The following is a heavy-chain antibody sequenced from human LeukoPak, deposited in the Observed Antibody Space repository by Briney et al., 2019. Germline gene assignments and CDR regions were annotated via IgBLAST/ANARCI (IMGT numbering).Heavy chain of an antibody. Sequence: GGSLRLSCAASGFTFSDYNMRWIRQAPGKGLEWVAVISYDGSNKYYADSVKGRFTISRDNSKNTLYLQMNSLRAEDTAVYYCARVPLVRQSYGGLDPWGQGTLVTVSS. CDR1: GFTFSDYN. CDR3: ARVPLVRQSYGGLDP. CDR2: ISYDGSNK. V-gene: IGHV3-30*03. J-gene: IGHJ5*02. D-gene: IGHD1-26*01.